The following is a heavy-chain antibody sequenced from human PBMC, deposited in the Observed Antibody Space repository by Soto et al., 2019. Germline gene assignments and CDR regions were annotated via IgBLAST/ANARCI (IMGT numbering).Heavy chain of an antibody. D-gene: IGHD2-15*01. CDR1: GYRFLYYP. J-gene: IGHJ5*02. V-gene: IGHV1-3*01. CDR2: INLGNGNT. CDR3: AREPLCGGRCYVNTFDT. Sequence: QVQLVQSGAEVKKPGASVKISRKASGYRFLYYPLHWVRQAPGQRLEWMGWINLGNGNTQYSQNFQGRVTITGDTSANTVYLELSSLRSDDTAIYYCAREPLCGGRCYVNTFDTGGQGTVVTVSS.